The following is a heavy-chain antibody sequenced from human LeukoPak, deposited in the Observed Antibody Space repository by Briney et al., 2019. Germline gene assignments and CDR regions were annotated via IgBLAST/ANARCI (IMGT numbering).Heavy chain of an antibody. CDR1: GFTFSSYA. D-gene: IGHD5-18*01. J-gene: IGHJ3*02. Sequence: GGSLRLSCAASGFTFSSYAMSWVRQAPGKGLEWVSAISGGGGSTYYADSVKGRFTISRDNSKNTLYLQMNSLRAEDTAVYYCARARSSYGYGDAFDIWGQGTMVTVSS. V-gene: IGHV3-23*01. CDR3: ARARSSYGYGDAFDI. CDR2: ISGGGGST.